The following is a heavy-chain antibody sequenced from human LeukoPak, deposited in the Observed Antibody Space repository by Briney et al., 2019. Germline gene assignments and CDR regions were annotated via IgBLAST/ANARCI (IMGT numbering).Heavy chain of an antibody. CDR1: GGTFNSYA. V-gene: IGHV1-3*01. Sequence: ASVKVSCKASGGTFNSYAITWVRQAPGQRLEWMGWINAGNGNTKYSQKFQGRVTMTTDTSTSTAYMELRSLRSDDTAVYYCAHGYYLDYWGQGTLVTVSS. J-gene: IGHJ4*02. CDR2: INAGNGNT. D-gene: IGHD3-22*01. CDR3: AHGYYLDY.